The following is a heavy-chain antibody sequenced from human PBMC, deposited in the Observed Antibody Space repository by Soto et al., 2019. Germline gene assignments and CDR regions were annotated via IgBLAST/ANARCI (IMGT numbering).Heavy chain of an antibody. D-gene: IGHD2-21*02. V-gene: IGHV1-69*01. J-gene: IGHJ3*02. CDR3: ARSLIVVVTAGDAFDI. Sequence: QVQLVQSGAEVQKPGSSVKVSCKASGGTFSSYAISWVRQAPGQGLEWMGGIIPIFGTANYAQKFQGRVTITADESTSTAYMELSSLRSEDTAVYYCARSLIVVVTAGDAFDIWGQGTMVTVSS. CDR1: GGTFSSYA. CDR2: IIPIFGTA.